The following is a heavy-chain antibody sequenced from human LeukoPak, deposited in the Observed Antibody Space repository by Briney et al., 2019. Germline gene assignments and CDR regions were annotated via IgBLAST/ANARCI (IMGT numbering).Heavy chain of an antibody. CDR3: AREGYYYGSGSVYYGMDV. CDR2: ISSSSSYI. Sequence: GGALRLSCAASGFTFSSYSMNWVRQAPGKGLEWVSSISSSSSYIYYADSVKGRFTISRDNAKNSLYLQMNSLRAEDTAVYYCAREGYYYGSGSVYYGMDVWGQGTTVTVSS. V-gene: IGHV3-21*01. J-gene: IGHJ6*02. CDR1: GFTFSSYS. D-gene: IGHD3-10*01.